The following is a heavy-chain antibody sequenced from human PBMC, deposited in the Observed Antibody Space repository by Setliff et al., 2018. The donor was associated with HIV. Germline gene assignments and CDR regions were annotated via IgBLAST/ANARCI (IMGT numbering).Heavy chain of an antibody. CDR1: GGSFSGY. CDR2: INHSGNT. Sequence: SETLSLTCAVYGGSFSGYWSWIRQSPGKGLEWLGEINHSGNTHYDPSLKSRLTISLDTSRTHFSLKVNSVTAADTAMYYCAISIVGVTSEMYWAQGTLVTVSS. D-gene: IGHD2-21*02. CDR3: AISIVGVTSEMY. J-gene: IGHJ4*02. V-gene: IGHV4-34*01.